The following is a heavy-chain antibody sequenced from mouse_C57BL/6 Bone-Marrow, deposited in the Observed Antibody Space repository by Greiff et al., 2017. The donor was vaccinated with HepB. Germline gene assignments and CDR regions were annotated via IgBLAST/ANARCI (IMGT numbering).Heavy chain of an antibody. CDR1: GYTFTSYT. V-gene: IGHV1-4*01. Sequence: VMLVESGAELARPGASVKMSCKASGYTFTSYTMHWVKQRPGQGLEWIGYINPSSGYTKYNQKFKDKATLTADKSSSTAYMQLSSLTSEDSAVYYCARLGYGNYFDYWGQGTTLTVSS. J-gene: IGHJ2*01. CDR3: ARLGYGNYFDY. CDR2: INPSSGYT. D-gene: IGHD2-1*01.